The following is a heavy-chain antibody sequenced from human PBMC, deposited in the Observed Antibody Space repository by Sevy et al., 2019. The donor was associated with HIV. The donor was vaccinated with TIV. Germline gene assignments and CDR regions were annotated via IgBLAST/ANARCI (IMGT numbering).Heavy chain of an antibody. Sequence: GGSLRLSCAASGFTFSVYSMNWVRQAPGKGLEWLSYIGSSGSTIAYADSVKGRFTISRDNAGSSLFLQMNSLRPEDTAVYSCASDVYYSDGSGYDFEHWGHGTLVTVSS. CDR1: GFTFSVYS. V-gene: IGHV3-48*04. CDR2: IGSSGSTI. D-gene: IGHD3-22*01. CDR3: ASDVYYSDGSGYDFEH. J-gene: IGHJ4*01.